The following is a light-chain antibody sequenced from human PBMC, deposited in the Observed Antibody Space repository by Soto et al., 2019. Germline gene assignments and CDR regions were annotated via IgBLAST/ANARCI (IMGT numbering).Light chain of an antibody. CDR1: SSNIGAGYD. CDR3: QSSDTNLRGV. CDR2: ANN. Sequence: QSVLTQPPSVSGAPGQRVTISCTGSSSNIGAGYDVHWYQQFPGTAPKLLIYANNNRPSGVPDRFSASKSGTSASLAITGLQADDEADYYCQSSDTNLRGVFGTGTKVTVL. V-gene: IGLV1-40*01. J-gene: IGLJ1*01.